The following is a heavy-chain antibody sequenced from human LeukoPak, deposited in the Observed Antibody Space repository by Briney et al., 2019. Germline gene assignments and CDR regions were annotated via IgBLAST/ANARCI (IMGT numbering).Heavy chain of an antibody. CDR3: ARDRLTMVRGVRTPSYYYGMDV. CDR2: MIPILVIA. V-gene: IGHV1-69*04. Sequence: GASGKGSCKASGGTFSSYAISCVRQAPGQAREWRGRMIPILVIANYAQKFQGRVKITADTYTSTAYMALSSLRSEEKAVYYCARDRLTMVRGVRTPSYYYGMDVWGQGTTVTVSS. CDR1: GGTFSSYA. J-gene: IGHJ6*02. D-gene: IGHD3-10*01.